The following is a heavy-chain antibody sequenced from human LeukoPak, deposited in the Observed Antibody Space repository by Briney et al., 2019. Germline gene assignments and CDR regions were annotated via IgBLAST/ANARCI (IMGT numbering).Heavy chain of an antibody. Sequence: PGGSLRLSCAASGFSFSDYWMDWARQAPGKGLEWVANIKPDGSEIYYVDAAKGRFTISRDNAKNSLYLQMNSLRAEDTAVYYCTRSLDYWGQGTLVTVSS. CDR2: IKPDGSEI. J-gene: IGHJ4*02. D-gene: IGHD2-15*01. CDR1: GFSFSDYW. CDR3: TRSLDY. V-gene: IGHV3-7*02.